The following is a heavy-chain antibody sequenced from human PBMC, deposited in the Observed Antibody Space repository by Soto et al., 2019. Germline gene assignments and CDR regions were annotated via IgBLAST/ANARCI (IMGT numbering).Heavy chain of an antibody. CDR1: GGTFSSYT. CDR2: IIPILGIA. CDR3: TQCSSTSCGSYYYYGMDV. J-gene: IGHJ6*02. D-gene: IGHD2-2*01. V-gene: IGHV1-69*02. Sequence: QVQLVQSGAEVKKPGSSVKVSCKASGGTFSSYTISWVRQAPGQGLEWMGRIIPILGIANYAQKFQGRVTITADKSTSPAYRELSSLRSEDTAVYYCTQCSSTSCGSYYYYGMDVWGQGTTVTVSS.